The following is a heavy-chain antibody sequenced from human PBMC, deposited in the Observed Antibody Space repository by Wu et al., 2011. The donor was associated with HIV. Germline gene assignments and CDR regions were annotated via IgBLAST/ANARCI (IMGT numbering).Heavy chain of an antibody. D-gene: IGHD2-21*02. Sequence: SVKVSCKASGYIFTGYYMHWVRQAPGQGLEWMGWINPNFGGTNYAQKFQGRVTMTRDTSISTVYLQLSGLRSDDTAVYYCARERCPSNKDCFGTFDIWGQGTMVTVSS. J-gene: IGHJ3*02. CDR1: GYIFTGYY. V-gene: IGHV1-2*02. CDR3: ARERCPSNKDCFGTFDI. CDR2: INPNFGGT.